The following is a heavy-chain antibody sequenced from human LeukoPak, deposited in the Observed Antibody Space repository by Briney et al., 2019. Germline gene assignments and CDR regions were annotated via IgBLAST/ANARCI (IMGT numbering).Heavy chain of an antibody. J-gene: IGHJ3*02. Sequence: GGSLRLSCAASGFTFSSYGMGWVRQAPGKGLEWVSAVSGSGGTTHYADSVKGRFTISRDNSKNTMYLQLNSLRAEDTAVYFCIKVIMFAFDIWGQGTMVTVSS. CDR1: GFTFSSYG. CDR2: VSGSGGTT. CDR3: IKVIMFAFDI. D-gene: IGHD3-10*02. V-gene: IGHV3-23*01.